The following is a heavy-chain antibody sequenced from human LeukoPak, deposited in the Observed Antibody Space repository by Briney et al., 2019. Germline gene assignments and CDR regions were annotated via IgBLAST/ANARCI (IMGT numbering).Heavy chain of an antibody. CDR3: ARMRVTYYYDSSGPLRYFDY. J-gene: IGHJ4*02. CDR1: GGSFSGYY. V-gene: IGHV4-34*01. CDR2: INHSGST. D-gene: IGHD3-22*01. Sequence: SETLFLTCAVYGGSFSGYYWSWIRQPPGKGLEWIGEINHSGSTNYNPSLKSRVTISVDTSKNQFSLKLSSVTAADTAVYYCARMRVTYYYDSSGPLRYFDYWGQGTLVTVSS.